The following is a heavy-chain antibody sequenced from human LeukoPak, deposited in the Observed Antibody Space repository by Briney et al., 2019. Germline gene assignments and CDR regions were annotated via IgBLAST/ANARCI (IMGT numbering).Heavy chain of an antibody. CDR2: INHSGST. CDR1: GGSFSGYY. V-gene: IGHV4-34*01. J-gene: IGHJ6*03. D-gene: IGHD2-2*01. Sequence: TSETLSLTCAVYGGSFSGYYWSWIRQPPGKGLEWIGEINHSGSTNYNPSLKSRVTISVDPSKNQFSLKLSSVTAADPAVYYCARGGDIVVVPAAARNYYYYMDVWGKGTTVTVSS. CDR3: ARGGDIVVVPAAARNYYYYMDV.